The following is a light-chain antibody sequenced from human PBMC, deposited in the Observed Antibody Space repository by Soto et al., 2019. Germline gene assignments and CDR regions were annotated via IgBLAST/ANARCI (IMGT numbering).Light chain of an antibody. CDR2: EVS. J-gene: IGLJ1*01. V-gene: IGLV2-23*02. CDR1: SSDVGNYNL. Sequence: QSVLTQPASVSGSPGQSITISCTGTSSDVGNYNLVSWYQQYLGKAPKLMIYEVSKRPSGVSNRFSGSKSGNTASLTISGLQAEDEADYYCCSYVGSSTFYVFGTGTKVTVL. CDR3: CSYVGSSTFYV.